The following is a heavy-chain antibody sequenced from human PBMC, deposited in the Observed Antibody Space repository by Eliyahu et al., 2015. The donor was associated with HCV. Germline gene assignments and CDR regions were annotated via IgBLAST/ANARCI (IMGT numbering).Heavy chain of an antibody. D-gene: IGHD3-22*01. V-gene: IGHV3-23*01. Sequence: EVQLLESGGGFVQPGGSLRLSCAASGFTFENYAXHWVRQAPGKGLEWVSSMSGSGGTTSYADSVKGRFTISRDNSNTTLFLHMNSLRAEDTAVYYCAKDSYYDRSGHYGNNYFDHWGQGTLVAVSS. CDR3: AKDSYYDRSGHYGNNYFDH. J-gene: IGHJ4*02. CDR2: MSGSGGTT. CDR1: GFTFENYA.